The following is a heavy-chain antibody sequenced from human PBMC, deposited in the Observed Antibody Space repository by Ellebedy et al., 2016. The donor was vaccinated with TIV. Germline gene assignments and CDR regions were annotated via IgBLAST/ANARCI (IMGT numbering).Heavy chain of an antibody. CDR3: ARGGIQVSGIDEFDY. CDR1: GFTFSKYD. V-gene: IGHV3-13*01. CDR2: IGRGGDT. D-gene: IGHD6-19*01. J-gene: IGHJ4*02. Sequence: GGSLRLXCVVSGFTFSKYDMHWVRQSSGEGLEWVSAIGRGGDTHYRDSVKGRFTISRENAKNSFYLQMNSLKVGDTAVYYCARGGIQVSGIDEFDYWGQGIPVTVSA.